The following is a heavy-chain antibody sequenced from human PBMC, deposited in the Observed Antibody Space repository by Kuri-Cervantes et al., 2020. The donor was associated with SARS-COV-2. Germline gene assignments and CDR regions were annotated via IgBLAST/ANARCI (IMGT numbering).Heavy chain of an antibody. CDR3: ARDGGGYYDSSGYYGQLGFDY. CDR2: ISYDGSNK. CDR1: GFTFSSYA. V-gene: IGHV3-30-3*01. J-gene: IGHJ4*02. D-gene: IGHD3-22*01. Sequence: GESLKISCAASGFTFSSYAMHWVRQAPGKGLESVAVISYDGSNKYYADSVKGRFTISRDNAKNSLYLQMNSLRDEDTAVYYCARDGGGYYDSSGYYGQLGFDYWGQGTLVTVSS.